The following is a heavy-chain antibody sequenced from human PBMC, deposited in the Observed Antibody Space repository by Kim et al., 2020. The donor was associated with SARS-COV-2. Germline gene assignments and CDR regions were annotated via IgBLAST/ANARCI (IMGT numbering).Heavy chain of an antibody. CDR3: ARRGAAASYYFDY. CDR2: ISANGVNT. D-gene: IGHD6-13*01. CDR1: GFTFSSFG. Sequence: GGSLRLSCAASGFTFSSFGMTLVRQAPGKGLEWVSIISANGVNTYYADSVKGRFTISRDNSKNTLYLQMNSLRAEDTAVYYCARRGAAASYYFDYWGQGT. J-gene: IGHJ4*02. V-gene: IGHV3-23*01.